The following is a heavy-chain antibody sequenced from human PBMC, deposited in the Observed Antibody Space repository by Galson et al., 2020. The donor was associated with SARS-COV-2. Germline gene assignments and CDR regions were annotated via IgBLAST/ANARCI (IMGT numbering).Heavy chain of an antibody. CDR3: ARLGGGMATILSYYGMDV. Sequence: GGSLRLSCAASGFTFSSYSMNWVRQAPGKGLEWVSSISSSSSYIYYADSVKGRFTISRDNAKNSLYLQMNSLRAEDTAVYYCARLGGGMATILSYYGMDVWGQGTTVTVSS. CDR2: ISSSSSYI. CDR1: GFTFSSYS. D-gene: IGHD5-12*01. J-gene: IGHJ6*02. V-gene: IGHV3-21*01.